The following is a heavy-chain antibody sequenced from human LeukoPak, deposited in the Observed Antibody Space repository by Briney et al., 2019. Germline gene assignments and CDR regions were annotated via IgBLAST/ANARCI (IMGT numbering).Heavy chain of an antibody. CDR1: GYTFTSYA. CDR3: ASATRGVYGMDV. V-gene: IGHV1-3*01. CDR2: INAGNGNT. Sequence: ASVKVSCKASGYTFTSYAMHWARQAPGQRLEWMGWINAGNGNTKYSQKFQGRVTITRDTSANTAYMELSSLRSEDTAVYYCASATRGVYGMDVWGKGTTVTVSS. J-gene: IGHJ6*04. D-gene: IGHD5-24*01.